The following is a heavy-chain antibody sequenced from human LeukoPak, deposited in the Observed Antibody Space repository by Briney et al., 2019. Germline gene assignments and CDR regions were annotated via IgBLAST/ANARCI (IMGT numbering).Heavy chain of an antibody. D-gene: IGHD5-24*01. J-gene: IGHJ4*02. CDR2: MNPNSGGT. CDR3: AREDGYNFKGSYFDY. V-gene: IGHV1-2*02. Sequence: ASVKVSCKASGYTFTSYDINWVRQATGQGGEWMGWMNPNSGGTNYAQKFQGRVTMTRDTSISTAYMELSRLRSDDTAVYYCAREDGYNFKGSYFDYWGQGTLVTVSS. CDR1: GYTFTSYD.